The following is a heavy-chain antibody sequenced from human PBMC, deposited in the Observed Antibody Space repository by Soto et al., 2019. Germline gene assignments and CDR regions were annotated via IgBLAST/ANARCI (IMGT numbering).Heavy chain of an antibody. CDR2: INPSGGST. Sequence: GASVKVSCKASGYTFTSYYMHWVRQAPGQGLEWMGIINPSGGSTSYAQKFQGRVTMTRDTSTSTVYMELSSLRSEDTAVYYCARAGDYYDSSGYILLTLDYWGQGTLVTVSS. D-gene: IGHD3-22*01. CDR3: ARAGDYYDSSGYILLTLDY. J-gene: IGHJ4*02. V-gene: IGHV1-46*01. CDR1: GYTFTSYY.